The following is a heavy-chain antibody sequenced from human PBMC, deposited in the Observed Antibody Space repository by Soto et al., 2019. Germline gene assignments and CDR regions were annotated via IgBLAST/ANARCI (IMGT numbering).Heavy chain of an antibody. CDR2: ISYDGSSE. CDR3: ARDHVLRFLEWSYYFDY. V-gene: IGHV3-30-3*01. J-gene: IGHJ4*02. Sequence: GGSLRLSCAASGFTFSTSAMHWSRQAPGKGLEWVAAISYDGSSEYYADSVKGRFTISRDNPKNTLYLQMNSLRAEDTAVYYCARDHVLRFLEWSYYFDYWGQGTLVTVSS. CDR1: GFTFSTSA. D-gene: IGHD3-3*01.